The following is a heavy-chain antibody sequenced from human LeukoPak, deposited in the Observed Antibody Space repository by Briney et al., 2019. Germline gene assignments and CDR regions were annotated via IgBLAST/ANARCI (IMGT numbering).Heavy chain of an antibody. D-gene: IGHD2-21*01. V-gene: IGHV1-2*02. CDR3: ARGGGDNWGWDYFDP. Sequence: ASVKVSCKASGYTFTDCHLHWLRQVPGQGLEWMGWILPDSGATNYPQTFVGRVTVTKDTSISTAYMELSTLRSDDTAVYYCARGGGDNWGWDYFDPWGQGTLVTVSS. CDR2: ILPDSGAT. J-gene: IGHJ5*02. CDR1: GYTFTDCH.